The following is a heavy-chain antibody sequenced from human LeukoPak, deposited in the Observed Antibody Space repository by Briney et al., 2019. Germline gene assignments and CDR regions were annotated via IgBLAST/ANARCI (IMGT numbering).Heavy chain of an antibody. J-gene: IGHJ6*02. CDR3: ARDPRIAVAGQNLHYYYYGMDV. CDR1: GGSISSSNW. Sequence: SETLSLTCAVSGGSISSSNWWSWVRPPPGKGLEGIGEIYHSGSTNYNPSLKSRVTISVDKSKNQFSLKLSSVTAADTAVYYCARDPRIAVAGQNLHYYYYGMDVWGQGTTVTVSS. CDR2: IYHSGST. V-gene: IGHV4-4*02. D-gene: IGHD6-19*01.